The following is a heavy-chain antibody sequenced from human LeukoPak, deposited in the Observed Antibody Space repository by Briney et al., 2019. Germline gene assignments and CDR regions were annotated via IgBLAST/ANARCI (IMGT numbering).Heavy chain of an antibody. CDR2: INHSGST. Sequence: SETLSLTCAVYGGSFSDYYWSWIRHPPANGLEWIGEINHSGSTNYNPSLKSRVTISVGTSKNQFSLKLSSVTAADTAVYSCARAYCSSTSCYANWFDPWGQGTLVTVSS. CDR3: ARAYCSSTSCYANWFDP. CDR1: GGSFSDYY. V-gene: IGHV4-34*01. J-gene: IGHJ5*02. D-gene: IGHD2-2*01.